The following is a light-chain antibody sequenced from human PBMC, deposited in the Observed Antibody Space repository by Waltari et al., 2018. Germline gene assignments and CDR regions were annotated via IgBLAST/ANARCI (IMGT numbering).Light chain of an antibody. CDR2: TNN. CDR1: PSNIGITT. Sequence: QTALTQPPSTSGTPGQRFPISCSGSPSNIGITTVTWYQQLPGTAPKLLIYTNNQRPSGVPDRFSASKSGTSASLAISGLQSEDETHYYCASWDDSLSVVLFGGGTKLTVL. V-gene: IGLV1-44*01. J-gene: IGLJ3*02. CDR3: ASWDDSLSVVL.